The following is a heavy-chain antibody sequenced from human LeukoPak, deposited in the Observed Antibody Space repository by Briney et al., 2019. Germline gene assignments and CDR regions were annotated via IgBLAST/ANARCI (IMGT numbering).Heavy chain of an antibody. J-gene: IGHJ6*02. CDR2: ISSSSSYT. Sequence: GGSLRLSCAASGFTFSDYYMSWIRQAPGKGLEWVSYISSSSSYTNYADSVKGRFTISRDNAKNSLYLQMNSLRAEDTAVYYCARAPLYSNYGPYYYGMDVWGQGTTVTVSS. D-gene: IGHD4-11*01. CDR1: GFTFSDYY. V-gene: IGHV3-11*06. CDR3: ARAPLYSNYGPYYYGMDV.